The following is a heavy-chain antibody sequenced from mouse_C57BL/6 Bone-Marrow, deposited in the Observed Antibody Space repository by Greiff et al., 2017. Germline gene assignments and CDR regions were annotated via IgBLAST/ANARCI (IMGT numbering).Heavy chain of an antibody. J-gene: IGHJ1*03. V-gene: IGHV1-72*01. CDR1: GYTFTSYW. D-gene: IGHD1-1*01. Sequence: QVQLQQPGAELVKPGASVKLSCKASGYTFTSYWMHWVKQRPGRGLEWIGRIDPNSGGTKYNEKFKSKATLTGDKPSSTAYMQLSSLTSEDSAVYYGARMGDYGSSEKGYFDVWGTGTTVTVSS. CDR3: ARMGDYGSSEKGYFDV. CDR2: IDPNSGGT.